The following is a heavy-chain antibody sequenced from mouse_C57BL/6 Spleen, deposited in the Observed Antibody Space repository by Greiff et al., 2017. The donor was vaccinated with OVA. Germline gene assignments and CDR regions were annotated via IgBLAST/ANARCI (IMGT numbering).Heavy chain of an antibody. CDR1: GFTFSDYG. Sequence: DVMLVESGGGLVKPGGSLKLSCAASGFTFSDYGMHWVRQAPEKGLEWVAYISSGSSTIYYADTVKGRFTISRDNAKNTLFLQMTSLRSEDTAMYYCARGGRRYAMDYWGQGTSVTVSS. CDR3: ARGGRRYAMDY. CDR2: ISSGSSTI. J-gene: IGHJ4*01. V-gene: IGHV5-17*01.